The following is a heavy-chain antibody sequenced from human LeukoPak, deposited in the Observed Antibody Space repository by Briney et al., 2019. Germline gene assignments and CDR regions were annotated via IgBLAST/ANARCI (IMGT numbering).Heavy chain of an antibody. CDR2: IYYSGST. CDR3: ARVVVPAAPRDYHMDV. V-gene: IGHV4-59*11. Sequence: SETLSLTCTVSGGSISSHYWSWIRQPPGKGLEWIGYIYYSGSTNYNPSLKSRVTISVDTSKNQFSLKLSSVTAADTAVYYCARVVVPAAPRDYHMDVWGKGTTVTVSS. J-gene: IGHJ6*03. D-gene: IGHD2-2*01. CDR1: GGSISSHY.